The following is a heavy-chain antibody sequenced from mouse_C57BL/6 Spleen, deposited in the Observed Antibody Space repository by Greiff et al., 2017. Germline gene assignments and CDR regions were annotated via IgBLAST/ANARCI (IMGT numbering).Heavy chain of an antibody. J-gene: IGHJ2*01. V-gene: IGHV1-64*01. D-gene: IGHD2-4*01. CDR3: ARSSIYYDYGSSHYFDY. CDR1: GYTFTSYW. Sequence: QVQLQQSGAELVKPGASVKLSCKASGYTFTSYWMHWVKQRPGQGLEWIGMIHPNSGSTNYNEKFKSKATLTVDKSGSTAYMQLSSLTSEDSAVYYCARSSIYYDYGSSHYFDYWGQGTTLTVSS. CDR2: IHPNSGST.